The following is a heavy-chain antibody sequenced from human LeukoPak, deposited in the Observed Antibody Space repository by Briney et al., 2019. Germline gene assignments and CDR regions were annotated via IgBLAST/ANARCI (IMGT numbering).Heavy chain of an antibody. CDR2: IYYSAYP. J-gene: IGHJ3*02. V-gene: IGHV4-31*03. Sequence: SQTLSLTCTVSGGSISSTTNYWSWIRQHPGKGLEWIGYIYYSAYPNYNPSLRSRLTISVDTAKNQFSLKLRSVTAADTAVYYCATYSHYLSPDAFDIWGRGTMVTVSS. CDR1: GGSISSTTNY. D-gene: IGHD4-11*01. CDR3: ATYSHYLSPDAFDI.